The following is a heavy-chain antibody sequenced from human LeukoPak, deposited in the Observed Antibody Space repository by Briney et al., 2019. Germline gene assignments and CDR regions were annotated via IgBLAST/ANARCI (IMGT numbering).Heavy chain of an antibody. Sequence: GGSLRLSCAASGFTFSSYGMHWVRQAPGKGLEWVANIKQDGSEKYYVDSVKGRFTISRDNAKNSLYLQMNSLRAEDRAVYYCARSSGWLLDYWGQGTLVTVSS. CDR1: GFTFSSYG. D-gene: IGHD6-19*01. CDR2: IKQDGSEK. J-gene: IGHJ4*02. V-gene: IGHV3-7*01. CDR3: ARSSGWLLDY.